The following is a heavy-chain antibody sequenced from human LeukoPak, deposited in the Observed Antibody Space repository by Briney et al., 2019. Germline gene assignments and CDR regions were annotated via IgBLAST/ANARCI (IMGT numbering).Heavy chain of an antibody. CDR2: INHSGST. Sequence: SETLSLTCAVYGGSFSGYYWSWIRQPPGKGLEWIGEINHSGSTNYNPSLKSRVTISVDTSKNQFSLKLSSVTAADTAVYYCARGEGGQQQSPNWFDLWGQGTLVTVSS. J-gene: IGHJ5*02. CDR3: ARGEGGQQQSPNWFDL. V-gene: IGHV4-34*01. CDR1: GGSFSGYY. D-gene: IGHD1/OR15-1a*01.